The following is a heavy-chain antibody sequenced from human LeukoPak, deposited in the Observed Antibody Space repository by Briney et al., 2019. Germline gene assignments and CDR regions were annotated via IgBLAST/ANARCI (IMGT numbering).Heavy chain of an antibody. V-gene: IGHV3-23*01. CDR2: LSGSGGTT. CDR3: AKVTSGACDY. D-gene: IGHD2-15*01. CDR1: GFSFSSYA. Sequence: QPGGSLRLSCAASGFSFSSYAMSWVRQAPGKGLEWISTLSGSGGTTYYADSVKGRFTISRDNSKNTFYVQMNSLRLEDTATYYCAKVTSGACDYWGQGTLVTVSS. J-gene: IGHJ4*02.